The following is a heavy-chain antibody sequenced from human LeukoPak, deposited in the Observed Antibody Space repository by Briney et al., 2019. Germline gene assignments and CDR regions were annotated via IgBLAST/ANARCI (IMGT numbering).Heavy chain of an antibody. J-gene: IGHJ3*02. Sequence: KPGGSLRLSCAASGFTVSSNYMSWIRQPPGKGLEWIGYIYYSGSTSYNPSLKSRVTISVDTSKNQFSLKLRSVTAADTAVYYCARYTAMVAFHAHGFDIWGQGTMVTVS. D-gene: IGHD5-18*01. CDR3: ARYTAMVAFHAHGFDI. CDR1: GFTVSSNY. CDR2: IYYSGST. V-gene: IGHV4-59*02.